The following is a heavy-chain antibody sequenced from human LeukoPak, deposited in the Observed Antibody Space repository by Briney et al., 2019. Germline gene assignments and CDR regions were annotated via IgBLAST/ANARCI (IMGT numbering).Heavy chain of an antibody. CDR1: GFTFDDYA. V-gene: IGHV3-9*01. Sequence: GRSLRLSCAASGFTFDDYAMHWVRQAPGKGLEWVSGISWNSGSIGYADSVKGRFTISRDNAKNSLYLQMNSLRAEDTAVYYCARDMAQLVDIVATTHPDYWGQGTLVTVSS. CDR3: ARDMAQLVDIVATTHPDY. J-gene: IGHJ4*02. D-gene: IGHD5-12*01. CDR2: ISWNSGSI.